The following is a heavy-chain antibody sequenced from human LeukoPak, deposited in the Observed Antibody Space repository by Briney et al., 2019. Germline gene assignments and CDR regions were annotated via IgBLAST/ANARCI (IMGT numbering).Heavy chain of an antibody. J-gene: IGHJ4*02. D-gene: IGHD2-21*01. CDR3: ARVTRGGALLGYFDY. V-gene: IGHV4-39*07. Sequence: SETPSPTRTVSGGFISSSSYELGWIRGSPGNGLERIWSVHYSGGTYYGPSLKSRVTICLNTSKNQFFLKLSSVAAEDTAEYYWARVTRGGALLGYFDYWGQGTLVTVSS. CDR1: GGFISSSSYE. CDR2: VHYSGGT.